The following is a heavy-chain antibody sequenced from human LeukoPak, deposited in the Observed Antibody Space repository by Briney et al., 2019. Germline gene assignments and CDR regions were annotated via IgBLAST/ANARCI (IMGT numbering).Heavy chain of an antibody. CDR2: IYYSGTT. J-gene: IGHJ4*02. Sequence: SETLSLTCTVSGDSISSSSYYWGWIRQPPGKGLEWIGSIYYSGTTYYNPSLKSRVTISIDTSKNQFSLKLSSVTAADTAVYYCARHSVDSPLVIAVAGGYYFDYWGQGTLVTVSS. CDR3: ARHSVDSPLVIAVAGGYYFDY. D-gene: IGHD6-19*01. CDR1: GDSISSSSYY. V-gene: IGHV4-39*01.